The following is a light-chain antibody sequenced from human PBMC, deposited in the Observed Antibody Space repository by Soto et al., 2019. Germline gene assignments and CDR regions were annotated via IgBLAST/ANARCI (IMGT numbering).Light chain of an antibody. J-gene: IGKJ1*01. V-gene: IGKV3-15*01. CDR2: GAS. CDR1: QSVNNN. Sequence: ETVITKSPPTLSLSHGERATLSCRASQSVNNNLAWYQQKLGQAPRVLIYGASTRATGIPARFTGSGSGTEFILTITSLQSEDSAVYYCQEYNTWPWTFGQGTKVDIK. CDR3: QEYNTWPWT.